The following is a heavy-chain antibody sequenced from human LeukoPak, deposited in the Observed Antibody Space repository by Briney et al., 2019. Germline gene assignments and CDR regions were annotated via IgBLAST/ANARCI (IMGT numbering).Heavy chain of an antibody. V-gene: IGHV1-2*06. CDR3: ARDASGDGYNFDC. CDR2: INPNSGGT. Sequence: ASVKVSCKASGHTFTGYYMHWVRQAPGQGLEWMGRINPNSGGTNYAQKFQGRVTVTRDTSISTAYMELSSLRSDDTAVYYCARDASGDGYNFDCWGQGTLVTVSS. J-gene: IGHJ4*02. D-gene: IGHD5-24*01. CDR1: GHTFTGYY.